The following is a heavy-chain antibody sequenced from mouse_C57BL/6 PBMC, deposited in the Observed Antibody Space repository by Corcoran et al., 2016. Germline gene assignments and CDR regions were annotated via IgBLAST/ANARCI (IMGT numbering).Heavy chain of an antibody. D-gene: IGHD4-1*01. V-gene: IGHV1-26*01. CDR1: GYTFTDYY. Sequence: EVQLQQSGPELVKPGASVKISCKAFGYTFTDYYMNWVKQSHGKSLEWIGDINPNNGGTSYNQKFKGKATLTVDKSSSTAYMELRSLTSEDSAVYYCASLGDYYAMDYWGQGTSVTVSS. CDR3: ASLGDYYAMDY. J-gene: IGHJ4*01. CDR2: INPNNGGT.